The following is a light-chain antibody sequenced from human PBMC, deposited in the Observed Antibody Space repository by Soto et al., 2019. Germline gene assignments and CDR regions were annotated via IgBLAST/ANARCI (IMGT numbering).Light chain of an antibody. CDR1: QTVFYSSNNKNY. CDR3: QPHYRHPSS. Sequence: DSLAVSLGERATINCKSSQTVFYSSNNKNYLAWYQQKPGQPPKLLIYWASARDSGVPDRFSGSGSGTDFTLTISSLQAEDVAVYYFQPHYRHPSSFGQRTPLELK. J-gene: IGKJ5*01. CDR2: WAS. V-gene: IGKV4-1*01.